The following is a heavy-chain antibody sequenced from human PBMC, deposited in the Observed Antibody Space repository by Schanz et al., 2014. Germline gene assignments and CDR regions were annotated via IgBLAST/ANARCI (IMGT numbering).Heavy chain of an antibody. CDR1: EFTFSTDA. J-gene: IGHJ4*02. CDR2: ISSSSSTR. Sequence: DVHLLESGGGLVQPGGSLRLSCAASEFTFSTDAMSWVRQAPGKGLEWVSYISSSSSTRYYADSMKGRFTVSRDNAENALYLQMNSLRAEDTGLYFCARGGSGSHYRLDYWGQGTLVTVSS. CDR3: ARGGSGSHYRLDY. D-gene: IGHD1-26*01. V-gene: IGHV3-48*01.